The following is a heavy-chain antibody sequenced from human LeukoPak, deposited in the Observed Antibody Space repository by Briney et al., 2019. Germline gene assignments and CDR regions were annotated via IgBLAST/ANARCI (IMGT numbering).Heavy chain of an antibody. CDR1: GGSISSHY. D-gene: IGHD2-2*02. V-gene: IGHV4-59*11. Sequence: SETLSLTCTVSGGSISSHYWSWIRQSPGKGLEWIGYISYSGSTNYNPSLKSRVTISVDTSKNQFSLKLTSVTAADTAVHYCARGSAILTYYFEYWGQGTLVTVSS. J-gene: IGHJ4*02. CDR2: ISYSGST. CDR3: ARGSAILTYYFEY.